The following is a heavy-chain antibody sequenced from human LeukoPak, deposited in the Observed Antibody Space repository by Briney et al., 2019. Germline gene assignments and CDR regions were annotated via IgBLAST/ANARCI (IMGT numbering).Heavy chain of an antibody. CDR1: GFTFSSCG. J-gene: IGHJ4*02. Sequence: GGSLRLSCAASGFTFSSCGFSWVRQAPGRGLEWVSSIGPTGTDRYYADSVRGRFTISRDNAKNSMYLQMDSLRDEDTAVYYCATETIGRHYDYWGQGTLLTVSS. CDR2: IGPTGTDR. D-gene: IGHD1-14*01. V-gene: IGHV3-21*01. CDR3: ATETIGRHYDY.